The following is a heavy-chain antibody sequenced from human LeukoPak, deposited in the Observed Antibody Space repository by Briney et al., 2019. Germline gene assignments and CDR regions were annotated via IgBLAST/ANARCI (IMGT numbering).Heavy chain of an antibody. J-gene: IGHJ6*02. CDR1: GGSMSSYY. V-gene: IGHV4-59*08. CDR2: IFYSGNA. Sequence: SETLSLTCTVSGGSMSSYYWSWIRQPPGKGLEWIGYIFYSGNANYNPSPKSRVTISVDTSKSQFSLRLSSVTAADTAVYYCARRGRYGAGPLYYYYGMDVWGQGTTVTVSS. CDR3: ARRGRYGAGPLYYYYGMDV. D-gene: IGHD3-10*01.